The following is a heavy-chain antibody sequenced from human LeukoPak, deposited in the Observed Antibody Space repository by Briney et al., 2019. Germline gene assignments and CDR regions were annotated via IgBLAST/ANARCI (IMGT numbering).Heavy chain of an antibody. CDR1: GYTFTSYD. J-gene: IGHJ6*03. CDR3: ARDKRHSSSWYYYYYYMDV. Sequence: ASVKVSCKASGYTFTSYDINWVRQATGQGLEWMGWINPNSGGTNYAQKFQGRVTMTRDTSISTAYMGLSRLRSDDTAVYCCARDKRHSSSWYYYYYYMDVWGKGTTVTVSS. V-gene: IGHV1-2*02. D-gene: IGHD6-13*01. CDR2: INPNSGGT.